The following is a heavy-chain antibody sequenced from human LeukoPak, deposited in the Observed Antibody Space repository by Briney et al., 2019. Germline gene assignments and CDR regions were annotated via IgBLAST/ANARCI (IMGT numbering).Heavy chain of an antibody. V-gene: IGHV3-66*01. CDR2: IYSGGST. Sequence: PGGSLRLSCAASGFTVSSNYMSWVRQAPGKGLEWVSVIYSGGSTYYADSVKGRFTISRDNSKNTLYLQMNSLRAEDTAVYYCARASARGIAAAANWGQGTLVTVSS. CDR1: GFTVSSNY. J-gene: IGHJ4*02. CDR3: ARASARGIAAAAN. D-gene: IGHD6-13*01.